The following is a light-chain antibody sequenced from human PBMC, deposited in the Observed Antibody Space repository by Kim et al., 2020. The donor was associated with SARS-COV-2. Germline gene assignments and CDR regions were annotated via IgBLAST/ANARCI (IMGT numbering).Light chain of an antibody. CDR1: TLRNNF. V-gene: IGLV3-19*01. J-gene: IGLJ1*01. CDR3: ASRDSSDNHFV. CDR2: GKN. Sequence: SSELTQAPAVSVVLGQTVRVTCQGDTLRNNFASWYQQKPGQAPVLVIYGKNNRPSGIPDHSTGSSSGNTASLTITGTQAEDEAAYYCASRDSSDNHFVFG.